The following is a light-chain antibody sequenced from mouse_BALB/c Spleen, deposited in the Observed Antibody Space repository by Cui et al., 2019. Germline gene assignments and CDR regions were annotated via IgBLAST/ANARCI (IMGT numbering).Light chain of an antibody. V-gene: IGKV4-58*01. CDR1: SSVSSSY. Sequence: ENVLTQSPAIMAASLGQKVTMTCSASSSVSSSYLHWYQQKSGASPKPLIHRTSNLASGVPARFSGSGSGTSYSLTISSEEAEDDATYYCQQWSGYPYTFGGGTKLEIK. CDR2: RTS. J-gene: IGKJ2*01. CDR3: QQWSGYPYT.